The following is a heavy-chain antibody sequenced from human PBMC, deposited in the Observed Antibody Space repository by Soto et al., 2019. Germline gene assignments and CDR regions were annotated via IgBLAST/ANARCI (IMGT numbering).Heavy chain of an antibody. CDR3: ARVAVSARARWYDWFAL. D-gene: IGHD2-8*01. V-gene: IGHV1-8*01. J-gene: IGHJ5*02. CDR1: GYTFTDYD. Sequence: QEQLVQSGAEVKKPGASVKVSCKTSGYTFTDYDINWVRQATGQGLEWIGWMNPNSGETGYAQKFQIRVTMTRSASLSTAYLERSSLISEYTAVYYWARVAVSARARWYDWFALWGQGTLVTVSS. CDR2: MNPNSGET.